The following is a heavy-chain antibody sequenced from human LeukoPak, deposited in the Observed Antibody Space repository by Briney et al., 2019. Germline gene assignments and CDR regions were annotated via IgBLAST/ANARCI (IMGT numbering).Heavy chain of an antibody. D-gene: IGHD3-10*01. Sequence: GGSLRLSCAASGFTFSDYAMTWVRQAPGKGLQWVSLISDSGGSTYYADSVKGRFTVSRDNSKATLYLQMNSLRAEDTAVYYCAKTPMVRGATSFDYWGQGTLVTVSS. CDR3: AKTPMVRGATSFDY. J-gene: IGHJ4*02. CDR2: ISDSGGST. V-gene: IGHV3-23*01. CDR1: GFTFSDYA.